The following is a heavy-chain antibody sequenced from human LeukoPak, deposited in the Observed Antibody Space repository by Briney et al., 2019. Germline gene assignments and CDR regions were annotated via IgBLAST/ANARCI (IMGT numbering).Heavy chain of an antibody. CDR3: AKDRGSYYYDSSGYFDY. J-gene: IGHJ4*02. Sequence: PGGSLRLSCAASGFAFSSYAMSWVRQAPGKGLEWVSAISGSGGSTYYADSVKGRFTISRDNSKNTLYLQMNSLRAEDTAVYYCAKDRGSYYYDSSGYFDYWGQGTLVTVSS. CDR2: ISGSGGST. V-gene: IGHV3-23*01. CDR1: GFAFSSYA. D-gene: IGHD3-22*01.